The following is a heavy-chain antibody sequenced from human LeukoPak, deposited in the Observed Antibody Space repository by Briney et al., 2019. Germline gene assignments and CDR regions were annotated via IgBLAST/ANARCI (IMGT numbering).Heavy chain of an antibody. D-gene: IGHD3-3*01. CDR3: AREWSAFDF. J-gene: IGHJ3*01. CDR1: GGSISSYY. CDR2: IYYSGST. V-gene: IGHV4-59*01. Sequence: SETLSLTCTVSGGSISSYYWSWIRQPPGKGLEWLGYIYYSGSTNYNPALKSRVTISVDTSKNQFSLKLNSVTSADTAVYYCAREWSAFDFWGQGTMVTVSS.